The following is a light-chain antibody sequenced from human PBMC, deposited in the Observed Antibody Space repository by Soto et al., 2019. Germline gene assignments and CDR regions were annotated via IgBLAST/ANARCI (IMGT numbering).Light chain of an antibody. V-gene: IGKV3D-15*01. J-gene: IGKJ1*01. CDR1: QSVSSK. CDR3: LQDYNYSWT. CDR2: GAS. Sequence: EIVMTQSPATLSVSPGEGATLSCRASQSVSSKLAWYQQKPGQAPRLLIYGASNRATGIPDRFSGSGSGTDFTLTISRLEPEDFATYYCLQDYNYSWTFGQGTKVDIK.